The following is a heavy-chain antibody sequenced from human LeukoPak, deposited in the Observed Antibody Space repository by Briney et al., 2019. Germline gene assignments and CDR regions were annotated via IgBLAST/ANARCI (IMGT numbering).Heavy chain of an antibody. J-gene: IGHJ5*02. CDR2: IHPNSGGT. CDR1: GYAFIDHH. CDR3: ARGTFDP. D-gene: IGHD3/OR15-3a*01. Sequence: ASVEVSCKTSGYAFIDHHMHWVRQAPGQGLEWMGWIHPNSGGTNYAQRFQGRVTMTRDTSISTVYMELSRLRSDDTAVYYCARGTFDPWGQGTLVTVSS. V-gene: IGHV1-2*02.